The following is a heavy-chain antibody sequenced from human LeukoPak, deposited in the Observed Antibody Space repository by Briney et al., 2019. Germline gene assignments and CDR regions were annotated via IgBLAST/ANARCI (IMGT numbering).Heavy chain of an antibody. V-gene: IGHV4-30-2*01. Sequence: SETLSLTCTVSGGSVSSDNYYWSWIRQPPGKGLEWIGYIYHSGSTYYNPSLKSRVTISVDRSKNQFSLKLSSVTAADTAVYYCARKTGDYGMDVWGQGTTVTVSS. CDR3: ARKTGDYGMDV. CDR1: GGSVSSDNYY. J-gene: IGHJ6*02. CDR2: IYHSGST. D-gene: IGHD7-27*01.